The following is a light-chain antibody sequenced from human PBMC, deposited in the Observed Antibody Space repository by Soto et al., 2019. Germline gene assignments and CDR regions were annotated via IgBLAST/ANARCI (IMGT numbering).Light chain of an antibody. V-gene: IGLV2-14*01. Sequence: QSALTQPASVSGSPGQSITISCTGTSSDIGAYNYVSWYRQHPGKAPKLMIYEVINRPSGVSNRFSGSKSGNTASLTISALQADDEADYYCSSYTSSSTTPYVFGTGTKVTVL. CDR2: EVI. J-gene: IGLJ1*01. CDR1: SSDIGAYNY. CDR3: SSYTSSSTTPYV.